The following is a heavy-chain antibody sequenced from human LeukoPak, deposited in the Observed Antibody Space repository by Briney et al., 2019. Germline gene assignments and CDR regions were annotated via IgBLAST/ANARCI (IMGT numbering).Heavy chain of an antibody. J-gene: IGHJ4*02. Sequence: GRSLRLSCAASGFTFDDYAMHWVRQAPGKGLEWVSGISWNSGSIGYADSVKGRFTISRDNAKNSLYLQMNSLRAEDTALYYCAKDDKGYYDSSGYSDYWGQGTLVTVSS. CDR2: ISWNSGSI. D-gene: IGHD3-22*01. CDR1: GFTFDDYA. CDR3: AKDDKGYYDSSGYSDY. V-gene: IGHV3-9*01.